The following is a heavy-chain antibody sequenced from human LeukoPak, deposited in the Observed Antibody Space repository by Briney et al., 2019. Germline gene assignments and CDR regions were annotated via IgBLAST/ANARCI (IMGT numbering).Heavy chain of an antibody. CDR2: INHSGST. V-gene: IGHV4-34*01. J-gene: IGHJ6*03. CDR3: ARDPYSGTYGDTYYYYMDV. CDR1: GGSFSGYY. D-gene: IGHD1-26*01. Sequence: SETLSLTCAVYGGSFSGYYWSWIRQPPGKGLEWIGEINHSGSTNYNPSLKSRVTISVDTSKNQFSLKLSSVTAADTAVYYCARDPYSGTYGDTYYYYMDVWGKGTTVTISS.